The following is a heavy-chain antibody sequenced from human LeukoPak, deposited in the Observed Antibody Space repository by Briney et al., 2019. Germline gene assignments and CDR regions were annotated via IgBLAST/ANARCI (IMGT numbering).Heavy chain of an antibody. CDR1: GGSISSSY. V-gene: IGHV4-4*07. CDR3: AREGGSSRSLEN. D-gene: IGHD1-26*01. Sequence: SETLSLTCNVSGGSISSSYWSWIRQPAGKGLEWIGRIYASGSSNYNPSLKSRVTMSVDTSKNQFSLNLSSVTAADTAVYCCAREGGSSRSLENWGQGTLVTVSS. CDR2: IYASGSS. J-gene: IGHJ4*02.